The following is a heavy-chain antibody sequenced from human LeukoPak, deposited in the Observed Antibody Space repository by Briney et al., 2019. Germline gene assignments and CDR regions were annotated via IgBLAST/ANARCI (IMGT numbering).Heavy chain of an antibody. Sequence: PGGSLRLSCAASGFTFNDYYMSWIRQAPGKGLEWLSYINIGGTNTHYADSVKGRFTISRDNAKKSLYLEMNHLRAEETAVYYCATGGARFDPWGQGGLVTVSS. CDR2: INIGGTNT. CDR1: GFTFNDYY. CDR3: ATGGARFDP. V-gene: IGHV3-11*01. D-gene: IGHD5-12*01. J-gene: IGHJ5*02.